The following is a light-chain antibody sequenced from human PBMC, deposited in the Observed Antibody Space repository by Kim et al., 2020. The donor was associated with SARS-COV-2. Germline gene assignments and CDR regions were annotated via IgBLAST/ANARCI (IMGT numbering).Light chain of an antibody. CDR3: QAWDSTTVI. CDR2: QDY. V-gene: IGLV3-1*01. CDR1: RLGNKY. Sequence: VSPGQTVSITCSGDRLGNKYACWYQQRPGQSPVLVIYQDYKRPSGIPGRFSGSNSGNTATLTISGTQALDEADYYCQAWDSTTVIFGGGTQLTIL. J-gene: IGLJ2*01.